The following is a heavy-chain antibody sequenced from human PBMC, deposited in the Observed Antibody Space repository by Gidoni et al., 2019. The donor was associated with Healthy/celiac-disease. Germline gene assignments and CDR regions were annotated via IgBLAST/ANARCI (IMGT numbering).Heavy chain of an antibody. J-gene: IGHJ6*02. Sequence: QFQLEQSGAEVKKPGASVKVSCKASGYTFTSYAVHGMRPATGQRLEWMGRINAGNRNTKYSQKFLGRVTITRDTSASTAYMELSSLRSEDTAVYYCARDPYYYGSGSYYIGYYYDGMDVWGQGTTVTVSS. V-gene: IGHV1-3*01. CDR2: INAGNRNT. CDR3: ARDPYYYGSGSYYIGYYYDGMDV. CDR1: GYTFTSYA. D-gene: IGHD3-10*01.